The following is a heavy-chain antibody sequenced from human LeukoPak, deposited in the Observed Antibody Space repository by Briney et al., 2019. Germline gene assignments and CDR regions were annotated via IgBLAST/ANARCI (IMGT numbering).Heavy chain of an antibody. CDR3: ARDRGYSYGYGY. J-gene: IGHJ4*02. CDR1: GYTFTSYY. Sequence: SVKVSCKASGYTFTSYYMHWVRQAPGQGLEWMGGIIPIFGTANYAQKFQGGVTITADESTSTAYMELSSLRSEDTAVYYCARDRGYSYGYGYWGQGTLVTVSS. D-gene: IGHD5-18*01. V-gene: IGHV1-69*13. CDR2: IIPIFGTA.